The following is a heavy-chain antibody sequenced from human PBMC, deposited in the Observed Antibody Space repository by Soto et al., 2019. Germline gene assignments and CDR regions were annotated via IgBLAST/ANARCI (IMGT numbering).Heavy chain of an antibody. CDR2: IYYGGST. CDR1: GGSISSGGYY. D-gene: IGHD3-10*01. Sequence: QVQLQESGPGLVKPSRTLSLTCTVSGGSISSGGYYWSWIRQHPGKGLEWIGYIYYGGSTYYNPSLKSRVTISVDTSKNQFSLKLSSVTAADTAVYYCARVGITMVRGVRWFDPWGQGTLVTVSS. CDR3: ARVGITMVRGVRWFDP. J-gene: IGHJ5*02. V-gene: IGHV4-31*03.